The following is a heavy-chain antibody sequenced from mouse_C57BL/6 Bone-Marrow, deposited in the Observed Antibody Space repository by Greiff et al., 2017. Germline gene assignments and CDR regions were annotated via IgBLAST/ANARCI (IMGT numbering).Heavy chain of an antibody. Sequence: VQLQQSDAELVKPGASVKISCKVSGYTFTDHTIHWMKQRPEQGLAWIGYIYPRDGSTKYNEKFKGKATLTADKSSSTAYMQLNSLTSEDSAVYFCARHLIYYDYDGGFAYWGQGTLVTVSA. CDR3: ARHLIYYDYDGGFAY. D-gene: IGHD2-4*01. V-gene: IGHV1-78*01. J-gene: IGHJ3*01. CDR1: GYTFTDHT. CDR2: IYPRDGST.